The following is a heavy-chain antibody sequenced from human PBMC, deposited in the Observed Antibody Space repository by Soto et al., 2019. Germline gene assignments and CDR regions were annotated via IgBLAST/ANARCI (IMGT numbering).Heavy chain of an antibody. CDR2: IYYSGST. V-gene: IGHV4-31*11. J-gene: IGHJ5*02. CDR1: GGSISSGGYY. Sequence: SETLSLTCAVSGGSISSGGYYWSWIRQHPGKGLEWIGYIYYSGSTYYNPSLKSRVTISLDTSKNQFSLKLSSVTAADTAVYYCARVLRGYRNAIALNWFDPWGQGTLVTVSS. D-gene: IGHD5-18*01. CDR3: ARVLRGYRNAIALNWFDP.